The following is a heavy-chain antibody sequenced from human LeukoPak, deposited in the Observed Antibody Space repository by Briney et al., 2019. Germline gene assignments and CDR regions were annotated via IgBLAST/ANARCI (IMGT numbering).Heavy chain of an antibody. V-gene: IGHV4-4*07. CDR3: ARGGARGAARQFFY. Sequence: SETLSLTCTVSGGSISSYYWSWIRQPAGKGLEWIGRIYTSGSTNYNPSLKSRVTMSVDTSKNQFSLKLSSVTAADTAVYYCARGGARGAARQFFYWGQGTLVTVSS. CDR2: IYTSGST. J-gene: IGHJ4*02. CDR1: GGSISSYY. D-gene: IGHD6-6*01.